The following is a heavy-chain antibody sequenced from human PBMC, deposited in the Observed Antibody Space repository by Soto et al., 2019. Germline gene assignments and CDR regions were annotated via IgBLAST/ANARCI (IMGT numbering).Heavy chain of an antibody. CDR1: GGSISTGGYY. J-gene: IGHJ5*02. V-gene: IGHV4-31*03. CDR3: ARSVFP. Sequence: QVQLQESGPGLVKPSQTLSLTCTVSGGSISTGGYYWNWIRQHPGKGLEWIGYFYYSGSTYYNPSLKSRVTLSVNTSKDQFSLKLSSVTAADPAVYFCARSVFPWGQGTLVTVSS. CDR2: FYYSGST.